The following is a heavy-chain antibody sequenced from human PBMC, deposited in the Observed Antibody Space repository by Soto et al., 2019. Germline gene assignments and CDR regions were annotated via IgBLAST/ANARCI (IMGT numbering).Heavy chain of an antibody. J-gene: IGHJ6*03. Sequence: EAQLAESGGGLVQPGGSLRLSCAASGFTLSSYAMHWVRQAPGKGLEYVAIISSNGGNTYYRDSVKDRFTISRDISKKKLYHQMGSLRDEDMAVYYCARGEDPSNPFRFYYYYMDDWGKGTTVTVSS. D-gene: IGHD4-4*01. CDR3: ARGEDPSNPFRFYYYYMDD. CDR1: GFTLSSYA. CDR2: ISSNGGNT. V-gene: IGHV3-64*07.